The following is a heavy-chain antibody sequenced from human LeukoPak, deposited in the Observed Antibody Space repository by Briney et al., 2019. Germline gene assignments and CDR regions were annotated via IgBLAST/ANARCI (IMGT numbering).Heavy chain of an antibody. CDR3: ARALELDSSGYTW. Sequence: GGSLRLSCAASGFTVSSNYMSWVRQAPGKGLEWVSVIYSGGSTYYADSVKGRFTISRDNPKNTLYLQMNSLRAEDTAVYYCARALELDSSGYTWWGQGTLVTVSS. CDR1: GFTVSSNY. CDR2: IYSGGST. D-gene: IGHD3-22*01. J-gene: IGHJ4*02. V-gene: IGHV3-53*01.